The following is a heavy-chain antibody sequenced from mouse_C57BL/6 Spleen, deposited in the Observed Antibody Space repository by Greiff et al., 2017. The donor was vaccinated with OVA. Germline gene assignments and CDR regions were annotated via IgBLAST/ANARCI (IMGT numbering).Heavy chain of an antibody. D-gene: IGHD1-3*01. CDR1: GFTITDDY. V-gene: IGHV14-4*01. J-gene: IGHJ3*01. CDR2: IDPENGDT. Sequence: EVQLQQSGAELVRPGASVKLSCTASGFTITDDYMHWVKQRPEQGLEWIGWIDPENGDTEYASKFQGKATITADTSSNTAYLQLSSLTSEDTAVYYCTLYHNPVWFAYWGQGTLVTVSA. CDR3: TLYHNPVWFAY.